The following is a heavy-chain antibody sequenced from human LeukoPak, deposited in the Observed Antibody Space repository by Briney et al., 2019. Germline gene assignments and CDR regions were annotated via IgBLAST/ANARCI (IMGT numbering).Heavy chain of an antibody. V-gene: IGHV4-39*07. Sequence: SETLSLTCTVSGDSVSSSSYYWGWVRQPPGKGLQWIGTIYYSGITYYNPFLKSRVTISVDTSKNQFSLKLSSVTAADTAVYYCARGVVADAFGIWGQGTMVTVSS. CDR1: GDSVSSSSYY. J-gene: IGHJ3*02. CDR3: ARGVVADAFGI. D-gene: IGHD3-22*01. CDR2: IYYSGIT.